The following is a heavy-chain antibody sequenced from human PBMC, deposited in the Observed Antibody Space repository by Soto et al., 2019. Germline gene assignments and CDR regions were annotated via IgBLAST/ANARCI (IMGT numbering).Heavy chain of an antibody. CDR1: GGTISSYC. CDR3: ARVALTDIVATVEAFDI. D-gene: IGHD5-12*01. J-gene: IGHJ3*02. V-gene: IGHV4-59*01. CDR2: IYYSGST. Sequence: TLVTLCLRCTVAGGTISSYCGSWIRQPPGKGLEWIGYIYYSGSTNYNPSLKSRVTISVDTSKNQFSLKLSSVTAADTAVYYCARVALTDIVATVEAFDIWGQGTMVTVSS.